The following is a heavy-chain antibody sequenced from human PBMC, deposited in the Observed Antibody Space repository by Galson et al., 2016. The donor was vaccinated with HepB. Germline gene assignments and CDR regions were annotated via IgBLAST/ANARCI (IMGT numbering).Heavy chain of an antibody. CDR1: GFTFSSFG. Sequence: SLRLSCAASGFTFSSFGMTRVRQAPGKGLEWVSAISITDGRAYYADSVKGRFTISRDNSKNTLYLQMNNLRADDTAVYYCAKGQVGATPGDYWGQGTLVTVSS. D-gene: IGHD1-26*01. J-gene: IGHJ4*02. CDR3: AKGQVGATPGDY. CDR2: ISITDGRA. V-gene: IGHV3-23*01.